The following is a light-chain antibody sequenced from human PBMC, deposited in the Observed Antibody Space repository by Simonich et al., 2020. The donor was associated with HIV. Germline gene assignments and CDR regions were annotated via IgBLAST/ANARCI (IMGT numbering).Light chain of an antibody. Sequence: DIQVTQSPSSVSASVGDRVTITCRASQGVSSWLAWYQQKPGKAPKLLIYTASSLQSGVPSRFTGSGSGTDFTLTISSLQPEDFATYYCQQNDNTPWTFGQGTKVEIK. CDR3: QQNDNTPWT. CDR2: TAS. J-gene: IGKJ1*01. CDR1: QGVSSW. V-gene: IGKV1-12*01.